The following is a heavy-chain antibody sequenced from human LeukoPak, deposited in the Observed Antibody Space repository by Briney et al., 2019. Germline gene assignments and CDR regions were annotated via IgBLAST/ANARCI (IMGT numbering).Heavy chain of an antibody. Sequence: GSLRLSCAASGFTFSDYYMSWIRQPPGKGLEWIGEINHSGSTNYNPSLKSRVTISVDTSKNQFSLKLSSVTAADTAVYYCARADCSGGSCFSFDYWGQGTLVTVSS. CDR3: ARADCSGGSCFSFDY. V-gene: IGHV4-34*01. D-gene: IGHD2-15*01. CDR1: GFTFSDYY. CDR2: INHSGST. J-gene: IGHJ4*02.